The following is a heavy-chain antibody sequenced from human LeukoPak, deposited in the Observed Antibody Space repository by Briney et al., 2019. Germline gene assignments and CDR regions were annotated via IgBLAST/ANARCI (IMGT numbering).Heavy chain of an antibody. V-gene: IGHV3-74*01. CDR1: GFTFSTFW. D-gene: IGHD5-18*01. Sequence: GGSLRLSCAASGFTFSTFWMYWVRQVPGKGLMWVSRISSDGSKTWYADSVKGRFTISRDNARNTLYLRMNSLRAEDTAVYYCTRDGDTPLVRIDYCGQGTLVTASS. CDR2: ISSDGSKT. CDR3: TRDGDTPLVRIDY. J-gene: IGHJ4*02.